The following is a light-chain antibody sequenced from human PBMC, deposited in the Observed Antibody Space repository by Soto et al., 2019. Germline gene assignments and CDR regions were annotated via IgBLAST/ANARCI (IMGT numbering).Light chain of an antibody. V-gene: IGKV3-20*01. Sequence: EIVLTQSPGTLSLSPGERATLSCRASQSVSSSFLAWYQQKPGQAPRLLIYGASSRATGIPDRFSGSGSGTDFTLTISRLEPEDVAVYYCQQYDSSPHTFGGGTKVEIK. CDR3: QQYDSSPHT. CDR2: GAS. CDR1: QSVSSSF. J-gene: IGKJ4*01.